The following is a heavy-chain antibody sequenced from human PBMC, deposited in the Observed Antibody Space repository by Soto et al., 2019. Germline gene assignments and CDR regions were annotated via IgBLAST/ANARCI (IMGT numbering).Heavy chain of an antibody. J-gene: IGHJ3*02. Sequence: ASVKVSCKASGYSFTDYYMHWVRQAPGQGLEWLGWINPNRGVTSYAQEFQGRVTLTRDTSISTAYLELSRLRSNDTAVYYCARDRRPQYAFDIWGQGTMVTVSS. V-gene: IGHV1-2*02. CDR1: GYSFTDYY. CDR3: ARDRRPQYAFDI. CDR2: INPNRGVT.